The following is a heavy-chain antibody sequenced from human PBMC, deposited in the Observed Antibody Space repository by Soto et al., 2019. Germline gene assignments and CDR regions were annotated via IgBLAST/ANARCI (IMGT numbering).Heavy chain of an antibody. V-gene: IGHV3-23*01. D-gene: IGHD1-26*01. J-gene: IGHJ4*02. CDR1: GFTFSSYA. Sequence: GGSLRLSCAASGFTFSSYAMSWVRQAPGKGLEWVSAISGSGGSTYYADSVKGRFTISRDNSKNTLYLQMNSLRAEDTAVYYWVKDLVEDTTRDYWGQGILVTVS. CDR3: VKDLVEDTTRDY. CDR2: ISGSGGST.